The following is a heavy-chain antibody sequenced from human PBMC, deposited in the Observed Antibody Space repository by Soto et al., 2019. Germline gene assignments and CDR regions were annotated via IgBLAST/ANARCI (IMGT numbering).Heavy chain of an antibody. CDR1: GGSISSYY. D-gene: IGHD6-13*01. CDR2: IYTSGST. Sequence: SETLSLTCTVSGGSISSYYWSWIRQPAGKGLEWIGRIYTSGSTNYNPSLKSRVTMSVDTSKNQFSLKLSSVTAADTAVYYCAKVTKRAAAGRYEYYKYGMDVWGQGTTVTVSS. CDR3: AKVTKRAAAGRYEYYKYGMDV. J-gene: IGHJ6*02. V-gene: IGHV4-4*07.